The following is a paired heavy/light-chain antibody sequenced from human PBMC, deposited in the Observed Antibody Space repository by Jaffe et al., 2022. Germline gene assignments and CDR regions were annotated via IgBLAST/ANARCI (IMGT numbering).Heavy chain of an antibody. J-gene: IGHJ4*02. CDR1: GFTFSNHG. CDR2: IHYDGTFI. CDR3: ARDLHRSFDY. Sequence: QVQLVESGGGVVQPGGSLRLSCVASGFTFSNHGMHWVRQAPGKGLEWVSYIHYDGTFIDYTDSVEGRFTISRDDSKNTLYLQMNSLRAEDTAVFYCARDLHRSFDYCGQGTLVTVSS. V-gene: IGHV3-30*02.
Light chain of an antibody. J-gene: IGKJ1*01. V-gene: IGKV2D-29*02. Sequence: EIVMTQTPLSLSVTPGQPASISCKSSQSLLHSDGRTSLCWYLHKPGQSPQLLIHDVSDRFSGVPDRFSGSGSGTDFTLKISRVEAEDVGVYYCMQGIQVPWTFGQGTKVEIK. CDR2: DVS. CDR1: QSLLHSDGRTS. CDR3: MQGIQVPWT.